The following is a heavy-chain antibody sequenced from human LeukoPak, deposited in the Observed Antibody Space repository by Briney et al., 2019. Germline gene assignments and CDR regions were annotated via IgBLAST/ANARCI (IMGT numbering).Heavy chain of an antibody. J-gene: IGHJ6*03. D-gene: IGHD2-2*01. CDR1: GGSISSGDYY. Sequence: PSETLSLTCTVSGGSISSGDYYWSWIRQPPGKGLEWIGYIYYSGSTYYNPSLKSRVTISVDTSKNQFSLKLSSVTAADTAVYYCARVGGCSSTSCYVGYYMDVWGKGTTVTVSS. V-gene: IGHV4-30-4*08. CDR3: ARVGGCSSTSCYVGYYMDV. CDR2: IYYSGST.